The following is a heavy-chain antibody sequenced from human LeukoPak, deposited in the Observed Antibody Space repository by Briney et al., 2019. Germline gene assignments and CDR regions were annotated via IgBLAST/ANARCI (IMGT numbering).Heavy chain of an antibody. D-gene: IGHD5-18*01. Sequence: GGSLRLSCAASGFTFSSYSMNWVRQAPGKGLEWVSSISSSSSYIYYADSVKGRFTISRDNAKNSLYLQMNSLRAEDTAVYYCATARGYSYGGAFDIWGQGTMVTVSS. CDR2: ISSSSSYI. V-gene: IGHV3-21*01. J-gene: IGHJ3*02. CDR1: GFTFSSYS. CDR3: ATARGYSYGGAFDI.